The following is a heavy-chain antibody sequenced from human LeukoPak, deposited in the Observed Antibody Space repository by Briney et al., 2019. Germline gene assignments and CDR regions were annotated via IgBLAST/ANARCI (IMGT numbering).Heavy chain of an antibody. CDR2: IYPSGNT. D-gene: IGHD5-18*01. CDR3: ARVGATATAYFDY. CDR1: GGSVSSGDYY. J-gene: IGHJ4*02. V-gene: IGHV4-61*02. Sequence: SQTLSLTCTVSGGSVSSGDYYWSWIRQPAGEGLEWIGRIYPSGNTNYNPTLKSRVTISMDTSKNRISLKVTSVTAADTAVYYCARVGATATAYFDYWGQGTLVTVSS.